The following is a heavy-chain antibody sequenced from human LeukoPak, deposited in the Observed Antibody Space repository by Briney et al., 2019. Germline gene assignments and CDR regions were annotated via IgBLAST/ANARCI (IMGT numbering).Heavy chain of an antibody. J-gene: IGHJ4*02. V-gene: IGHV3-7*01. Sequence: GGSLRLSCAASGFTFSSYWMAWVRQTPGKGLEWVANIKHDASEKYYVDSVKGRFTISRDNAQNSFYLQMNSLRAEDTAVYYCARDRGSTGYDLNDYWGQGTLVTVSS. CDR1: GFTFSSYW. CDR3: ARDRGSTGYDLNDY. D-gene: IGHD5-12*01. CDR2: IKHDASEK.